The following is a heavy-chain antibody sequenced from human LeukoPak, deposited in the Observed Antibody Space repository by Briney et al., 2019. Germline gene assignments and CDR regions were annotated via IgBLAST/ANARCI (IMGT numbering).Heavy chain of an antibody. CDR2: IYSGGST. V-gene: IGHV3-66*01. J-gene: IGHJ4*02. CDR1: GFTVSSNY. D-gene: IGHD5-24*01. Sequence: GGSLRLSCAASGFTVSSNYMSWVRQAPGKGLEWVSVIYSGGSTYYADSVKGRFTISRDNSKNTLYLQMNSLRAEDTAVYYCASGRDGYNSGDYWGQGTLVTVSS. CDR3: ASGRDGYNSGDY.